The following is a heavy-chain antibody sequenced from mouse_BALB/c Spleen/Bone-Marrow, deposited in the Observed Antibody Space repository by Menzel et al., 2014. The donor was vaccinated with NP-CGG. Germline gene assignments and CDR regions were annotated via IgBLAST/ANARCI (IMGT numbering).Heavy chain of an antibody. V-gene: IGHV1-82*01. J-gene: IGHJ2*01. CDR1: GYAFSSSW. CDR2: IYPGDGDT. D-gene: IGHD1-1*01. Sequence: VQLQQSGPELVKPGASVKISCKASGYAFSSSWMNWVKQRPGXXXEWIGRIYPGDGDTNYNGKFKGKATLTADKSSSTAYMQLSSLTSVDSAVYFCARDYYGSSYDYWGQGTTLTVSS. CDR3: ARDYYGSSYDY.